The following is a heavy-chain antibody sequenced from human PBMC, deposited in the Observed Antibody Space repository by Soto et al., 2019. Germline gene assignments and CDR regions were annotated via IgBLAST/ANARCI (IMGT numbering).Heavy chain of an antibody. J-gene: IGHJ4*02. D-gene: IGHD2-15*01. CDR2: ISSTSNTI. Sequence: EVQLVESGGGLVQPGGSLSLSCAASGFTFSTYSMSWVRQAPGKGLGWVSYISSTSNTIYYTDSVKGRFTISRDNAKNSLYLHMNSLSAEDTAVYYCARDRGCSGGICYRDLGYWGQGTLVTVSS. CDR3: ARDRGCSGGICYRDLGY. CDR1: GFTFSTYS. V-gene: IGHV3-48*01.